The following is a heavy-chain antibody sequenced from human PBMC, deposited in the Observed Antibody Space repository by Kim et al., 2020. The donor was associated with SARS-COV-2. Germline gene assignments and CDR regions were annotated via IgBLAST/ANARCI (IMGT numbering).Heavy chain of an antibody. CDR1: GFTFSSYS. D-gene: IGHD2-2*01. CDR3: ARDLGDCSSTSCYYNYYGMDV. J-gene: IGHJ6*02. Sequence: GGSLRLSCAASGFTFSSYSMNWVRQAPGKGLEWVSSISSSSSYIYYADSVKGRFTISRDNAKNSLYLQMNSLRAEDTAVYYCARDLGDCSSTSCYYNYYGMDVWGQGTTVTVSS. V-gene: IGHV3-21*01. CDR2: ISSSSSYI.